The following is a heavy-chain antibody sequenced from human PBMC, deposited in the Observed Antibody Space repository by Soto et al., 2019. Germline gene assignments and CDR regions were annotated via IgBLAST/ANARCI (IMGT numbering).Heavy chain of an antibody. J-gene: IGHJ5*02. Sequence: QLQLVQSGAEVKKPGTSVKVSCKASGYTFTSYGICWVRQAPGLGLEWMGWINPYSGHTNYAQNFQHRATLTTDTSTNTAYMELTSLRSDDTAVYFCARGQVVNFDNWFDPWGQGTLVTVSS. CDR1: GYTFTSYG. D-gene: IGHD3-22*01. CDR3: ARGQVVNFDNWFDP. V-gene: IGHV1-18*04. CDR2: INPYSGHT.